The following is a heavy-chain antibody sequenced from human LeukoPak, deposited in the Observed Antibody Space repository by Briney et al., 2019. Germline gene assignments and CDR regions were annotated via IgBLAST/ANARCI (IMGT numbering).Heavy chain of an antibody. V-gene: IGHV4-59*11. CDR3: ANIKRRSTYGYFAF. Sequence: SETLALTCTVSGSSTASHYWTWLGKPPGKELDGIAYMFDTVRTKSNPSLKSRLTLSVDTSKKQLSLRLSSVTAADTDVYYCANIKRRSTYGYFAFWSQGIKVTVTS. D-gene: IGHD3-10*01. J-gene: IGHJ4*02. CDR1: GSSTASHY. CDR2: MFDTVRT.